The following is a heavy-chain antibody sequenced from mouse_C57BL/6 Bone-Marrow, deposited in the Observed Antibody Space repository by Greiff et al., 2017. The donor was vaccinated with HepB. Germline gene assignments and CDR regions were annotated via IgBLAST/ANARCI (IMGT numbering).Heavy chain of an antibody. V-gene: IGHV1-54*01. D-gene: IGHD2-2*01. J-gene: IGHJ2*01. Sequence: VQLQQSGAELVRPGTSVKVSCKASGYAFTNYLIEWVKQRPGQGLEWIGVINPGSGGTNYNEKFKGKATLTADKSSSTAYMQLSSLTSEDSAVSFCARGGGLRYYFDYWGQGTTLTVSS. CDR1: GYAFTNYL. CDR2: INPGSGGT. CDR3: ARGGGLRYYFDY.